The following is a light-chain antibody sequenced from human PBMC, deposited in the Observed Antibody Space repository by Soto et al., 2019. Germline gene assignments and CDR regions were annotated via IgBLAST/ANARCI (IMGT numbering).Light chain of an antibody. CDR2: LEGSGTY. CDR3: ETWDRNTRV. V-gene: IGLV4-60*03. Sequence: QLVLTQSSSASASLGSSVKLTCTLSSGHSSNIIAWHQQQPGKAPRFLMKLEGSGTYNKGSGVPDRFSGSNSGADRYLTISNLQSEDEADYYCETWDRNTRVFGGGTKVTVL. J-gene: IGLJ3*02. CDR1: SGHSSNI.